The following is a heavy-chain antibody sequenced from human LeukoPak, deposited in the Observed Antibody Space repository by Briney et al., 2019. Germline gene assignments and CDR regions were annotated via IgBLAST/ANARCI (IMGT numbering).Heavy chain of an antibody. CDR1: GYTFTSYG. J-gene: IGHJ4*02. Sequence: ASVKVSCKASGYTFTSYGINWVRQAPGQGLEWMGWISAYNGNTNYAHKFQDKLTVTTETSTSTAYMELRSLRFDDTAVYYCARAGCSGSSCSDFWGQGTLVTVSS. V-gene: IGHV1-18*01. D-gene: IGHD2-15*01. CDR2: ISAYNGNT. CDR3: ARAGCSGSSCSDF.